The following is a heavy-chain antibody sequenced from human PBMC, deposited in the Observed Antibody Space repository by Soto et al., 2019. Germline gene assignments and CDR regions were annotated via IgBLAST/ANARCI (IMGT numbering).Heavy chain of an antibody. J-gene: IGHJ6*02. Sequence: QVQLQESGPGLVKPSGTLSLTCAVSGGSISSSNWWSWVRQPPGKGLEWIGEIYHSGSTNYNPSLKSRVTISVDKSKNQFSRKLSAVTAADTAVYYCARDGRIAVAGFPHDYGMDVWGQGTTVTVSS. V-gene: IGHV4-4*02. D-gene: IGHD6-19*01. CDR1: GGSISSSNW. CDR3: ARDGRIAVAGFPHDYGMDV. CDR2: IYHSGST.